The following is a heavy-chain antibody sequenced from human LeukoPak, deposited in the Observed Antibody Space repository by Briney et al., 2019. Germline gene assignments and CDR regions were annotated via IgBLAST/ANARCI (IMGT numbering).Heavy chain of an antibody. Sequence: SETLSLTCAVYGGSFSGYYWSWIRQPPGKGLEWIGEVNHDGSTNYNPSLKSRVIISVDTSKNQFSLKSTSVTAADTAVYYCARKNVGSWQTLDYWDQGTLITVSS. J-gene: IGHJ4*02. D-gene: IGHD1-1*01. CDR2: VNHDGST. V-gene: IGHV4-34*01. CDR3: ARKNVGSWQTLDY. CDR1: GGSFSGYY.